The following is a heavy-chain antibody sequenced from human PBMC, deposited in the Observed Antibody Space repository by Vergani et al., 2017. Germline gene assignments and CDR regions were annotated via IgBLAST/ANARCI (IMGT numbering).Heavy chain of an antibody. CDR1: GGSFSGYY. Sequence: QVQLQQWGAGLLKPSETLSLTCAVYGGSFSGYYWSWIRQPPGKGLEWIGEINHSGSTNYNPSLKSRVTISVDTSKNQVSLKLSSVTAADTAVYYCAGIYGSGRRYYYYYYWMDVWGQGTTVTVSS. CDR3: AGIYGSGRRYYYYYYWMDV. V-gene: IGHV4-34*01. CDR2: INHSGST. J-gene: IGHJ6*02. D-gene: IGHD3-10*01.